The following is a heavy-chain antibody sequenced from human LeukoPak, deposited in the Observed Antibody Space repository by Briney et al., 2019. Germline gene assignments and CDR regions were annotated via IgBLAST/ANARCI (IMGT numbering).Heavy chain of an antibody. CDR1: GDSVSSNSAA. CDR2: TYYRSKWYN. J-gene: IGHJ3*02. CDR3: ARNSKPQYSGSHGAFDI. V-gene: IGHV6-1*01. D-gene: IGHD1-26*01. Sequence: SQTLSLTCAISGDSVSSNSAAWNWIRQSPSRGLEWLGRTYYRSKWYNDYAVSVKSRITINPDTSKNQFSLQLNSVTPEDTAVYYCARNSKPQYSGSHGAFDIWGQGTMVTVSS.